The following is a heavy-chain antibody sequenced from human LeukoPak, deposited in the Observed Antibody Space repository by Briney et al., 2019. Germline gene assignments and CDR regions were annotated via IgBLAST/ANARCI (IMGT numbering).Heavy chain of an antibody. J-gene: IGHJ4*02. Sequence: GGSLRLSCAASGFTFSSYSMTWVRQAPGKGLEWVSSISTSSSYIYYADSVKGRFTISRDNSKNTLYLQMNSLRAEDTAVYYCAKDLGVRSAWGSYPNRPFDYWGQGTLVTVSS. V-gene: IGHV3-21*04. CDR3: AKDLGVRSAWGSYPNRPFDY. CDR2: ISTSSSYI. CDR1: GFTFSSYS. D-gene: IGHD3-16*02.